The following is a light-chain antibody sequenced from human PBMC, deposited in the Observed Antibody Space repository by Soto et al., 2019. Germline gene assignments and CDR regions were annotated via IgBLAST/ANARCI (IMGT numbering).Light chain of an antibody. J-gene: IGLJ1*01. CDR1: SSDVGGYNY. CDR2: DVS. CDR3: SSYTNSSPFV. V-gene: IGLV2-14*01. Sequence: QSALTQPASVSGSPGQSITISCTGTSSDVGGYNYVSWYQQHPGKAPKLMIYDVSNWPSGVSNRFSGSKSGNTASLTISGLQAEHEADYYCSSYTNSSPFVFGTGTKLTVL.